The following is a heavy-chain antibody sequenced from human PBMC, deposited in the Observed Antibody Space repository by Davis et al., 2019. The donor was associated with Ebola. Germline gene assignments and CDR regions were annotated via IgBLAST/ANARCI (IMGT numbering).Heavy chain of an antibody. Sequence: GESLKISCAASGFTFSSYWMSWIRQAPGKGLEWVSYISSSGSTIYYADSVKGRFTISRDNAKNSLYLQMNSLRAEDTAVYYCARELVVISYYYYYGMDVWGQGTTVTVSS. CDR1: GFTFSSYW. V-gene: IGHV3-11*01. D-gene: IGHD3-22*01. CDR2: ISSSGSTI. J-gene: IGHJ6*02. CDR3: ARELVVISYYYYYGMDV.